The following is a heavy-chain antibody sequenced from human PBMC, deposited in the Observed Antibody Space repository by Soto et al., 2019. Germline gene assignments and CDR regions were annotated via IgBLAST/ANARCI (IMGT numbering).Heavy chain of an antibody. J-gene: IGHJ6*02. Sequence: QVQLVQSGAEVRKPGASVKVSCKASGYTFTTYGISWVRQAPGQGLEWMGWISGYNGHTKYAQKFQGRVTMTTDTPTSTVYVDLRSLRSDDTAVYYCARGGEMPYYYYGLDVWGQGTTVTVSS. CDR3: ARGGEMPYYYYGLDV. V-gene: IGHV1-18*01. D-gene: IGHD3-16*01. CDR2: ISGYNGHT. CDR1: GYTFTTYG.